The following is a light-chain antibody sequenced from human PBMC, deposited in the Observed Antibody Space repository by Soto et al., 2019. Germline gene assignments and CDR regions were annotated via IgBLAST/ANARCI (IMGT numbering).Light chain of an antibody. CDR3: HQYDGSRT. CDR1: QSVTNNY. CDR2: SVS. V-gene: IGKV3-20*01. J-gene: IGKJ2*01. Sequence: ETVLTQSPGTLSLSPGERATLSCRASQSVTNNYLAWYQQKPGQTPRLLIYSVSTRATGIPDRFSGSGSGTDFTLTISRLEPEDFAVYYCHQYDGSRTFGQGTKLEIK.